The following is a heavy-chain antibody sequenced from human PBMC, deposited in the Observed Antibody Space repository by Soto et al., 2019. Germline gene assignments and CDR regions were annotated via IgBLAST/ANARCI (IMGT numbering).Heavy chain of an antibody. D-gene: IGHD3-10*01. V-gene: IGHV4-59*01. J-gene: IGHJ5*02. Sequence: QVQLQESGPGLVKPSETLSLTCTVSGGSISSYYWSWIRQPPGKGLEWIGYIYYSGSTNYNPSLKSRVTISVDTSKNQFALKLSSVTAADTAVYYCARFEAAAWDGSGSNHNPNWFDPWGQGTLVTVSS. CDR2: IYYSGST. CDR3: ARFEAAAWDGSGSNHNPNWFDP. CDR1: GGSISSYY.